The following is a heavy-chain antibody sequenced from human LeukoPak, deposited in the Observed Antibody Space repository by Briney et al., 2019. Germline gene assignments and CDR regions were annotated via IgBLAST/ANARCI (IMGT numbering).Heavy chain of an antibody. CDR3: ARDYPPY. CDR2: IKQDGSEK. J-gene: IGHJ4*02. Sequence: GGSLRLSCAASGFSFSSYWMSWVRQAPGKGLEWVANIKQDGSEKYYVDSVKGRFTVSRDNAKNTLYLQMNSLSAEDTALYFCARDYPPYLGQGTLVTVSA. CDR1: GFSFSSYW. V-gene: IGHV3-7*01.